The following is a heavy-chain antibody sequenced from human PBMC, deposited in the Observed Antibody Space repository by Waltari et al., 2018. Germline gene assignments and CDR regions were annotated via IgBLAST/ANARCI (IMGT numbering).Heavy chain of an antibody. CDR3: ARDWAYSSSSY. CDR1: GHPLTTHT. V-gene: IGHV1-3*01. D-gene: IGHD6-6*01. CDR2: INAGNGNT. Sequence: QVELVQSGAEVRNPAASVKVSRKASGHPLTTHTMHSVRQAPGQRLEWMGWINAGNGNTKYSQKFQGRVTITRDTSASTAYMELSSLRSEDTAVYYCARDWAYSSSSYWGQGTLVTVSS. J-gene: IGHJ4*02.